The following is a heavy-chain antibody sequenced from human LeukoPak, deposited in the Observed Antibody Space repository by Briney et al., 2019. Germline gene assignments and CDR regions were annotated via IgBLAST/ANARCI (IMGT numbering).Heavy chain of an antibody. Sequence: GGSLRLSCAASGFTFSSYAMHWVRQAPGKGLEWVSSISSSSSYIYYADSVKGRFTISRDNAKNSLYLQMNSLRAEDTAVYYCEGYCSGGSCLRGAFDIWGQGTMVTVSS. CDR2: ISSSSSYI. V-gene: IGHV3-21*01. CDR1: GFTFSSYA. D-gene: IGHD2-15*01. J-gene: IGHJ3*02. CDR3: EGYCSGGSCLRGAFDI.